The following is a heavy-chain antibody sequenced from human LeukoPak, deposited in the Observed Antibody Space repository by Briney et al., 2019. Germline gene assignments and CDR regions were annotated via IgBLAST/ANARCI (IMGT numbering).Heavy chain of an antibody. CDR1: GGSISSYY. CDR3: ARGGGPAAVDY. J-gene: IGHJ4*02. V-gene: IGHV4-59*01. CDR2: IYYSGST. D-gene: IGHD2-2*01. Sequence: TSETLSLTCTVSGGSISSYYWSWIRQPPGKGLEWIGYIYYSGSTNYNPSLKSRVTISVDTSKNQFSLKLSSVTAADTAVYYCARGGGPAAVDYWGQGTLVTVSS.